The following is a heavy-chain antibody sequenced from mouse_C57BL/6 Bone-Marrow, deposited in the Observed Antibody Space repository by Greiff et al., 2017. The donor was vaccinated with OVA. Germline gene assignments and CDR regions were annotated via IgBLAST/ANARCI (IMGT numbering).Heavy chain of an antibody. CDR3: TTSNYYGSSPWFAY. Sequence: VQLQQSGAELVRPGASVKLSCTASGFNIKDDYMHWVKPRPEQGLEWIGWIYPENGDTEYASKFQGKATITADTSSNTAYLQRSSLTSEDTAVYYCTTSNYYGSSPWFAYWGQGTLVTVSA. CDR1: GFNIKDDY. D-gene: IGHD1-1*01. J-gene: IGHJ3*01. V-gene: IGHV14-4*01. CDR2: IYPENGDT.